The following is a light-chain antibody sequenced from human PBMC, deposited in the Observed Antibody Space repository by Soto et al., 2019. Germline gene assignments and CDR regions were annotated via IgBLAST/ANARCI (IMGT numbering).Light chain of an antibody. J-gene: IGKJ1*01. CDR1: QGFSSW. V-gene: IGKV1D-16*01. CDR3: QQYNSGT. CDR2: DAS. Sequence: DIEMTQSPSSLTASVGDRVTISCRASQGFSSWLGWYQQKPGKAPKLLIYDASSLESGVPSRFSGSVSGTEFTLTISSLQPDDFTTYYYQQYNSGTVGQGTKVDSK.